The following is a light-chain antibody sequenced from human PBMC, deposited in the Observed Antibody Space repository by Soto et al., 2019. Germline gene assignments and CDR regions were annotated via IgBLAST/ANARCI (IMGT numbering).Light chain of an antibody. J-gene: IGLJ1*01. Sequence: QSVLTQPASVSGSPGQSITISCTGTSSDVGNYKYVSWYQQHPGKAPKLMIYEVSNRPSGVSNRFSGSKSGNTASLTISGLQAEDETDYYCFSYTSSGNYVFGPGTKVT. CDR1: SSDVGNYKY. V-gene: IGLV2-14*01. CDR2: EVS. CDR3: FSYTSSGNYV.